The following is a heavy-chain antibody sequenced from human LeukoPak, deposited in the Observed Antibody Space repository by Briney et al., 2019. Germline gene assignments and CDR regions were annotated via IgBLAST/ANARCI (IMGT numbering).Heavy chain of an antibody. J-gene: IGHJ6*03. Sequence: SETLSLTCTVSGYSISSGYYWGWIRQPPGKGLEWIGSNYHSGSTYYNPSLKSRVTISVDTTKNQFSLKLSSVTAADTAVYYCARGGRDTSEYYDFWSGSNRLYYYYYMDVWGKGTTVTVSS. D-gene: IGHD3-3*01. CDR3: ARGGRDTSEYYDFWSGSNRLYYYYYMDV. CDR2: NYHSGST. V-gene: IGHV4-38-2*02. CDR1: GYSISSGYY.